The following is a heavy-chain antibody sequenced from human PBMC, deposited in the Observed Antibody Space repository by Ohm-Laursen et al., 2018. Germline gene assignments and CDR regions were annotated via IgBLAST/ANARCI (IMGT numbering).Heavy chain of an antibody. CDR1: GGSFSGYY. Sequence: SDTLSLTCAVYGGSFSGYYWSWIRQPPGKGLEWIGEINHSGSTNYNPSLKSRVTISVDTSKNQFSLKLSSVTAADTAVYYCARAQGDSSGSRFGEFDYWGQGTLVTVSS. V-gene: IGHV4-34*01. CDR2: INHSGST. CDR3: ARAQGDSSGSRFGEFDY. J-gene: IGHJ4*02. D-gene: IGHD3-22*01.